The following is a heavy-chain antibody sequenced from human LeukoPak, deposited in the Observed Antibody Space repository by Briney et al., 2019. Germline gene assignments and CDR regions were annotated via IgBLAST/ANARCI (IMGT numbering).Heavy chain of an antibody. V-gene: IGHV1-2*06. J-gene: IGHJ4*02. D-gene: IGHD2-2*01. Sequence: ASLKVSCKASGYTFTGDYMHWVRQAPGQGLEWMGRINPNSGGANYAQKFQGRVTITRDTSISTAYMELSRLRSDDTAVYYCARVYQLQSSVDYWGQGNLVTVSP. CDR1: GYTFTGDY. CDR2: INPNSGGA. CDR3: ARVYQLQSSVDY.